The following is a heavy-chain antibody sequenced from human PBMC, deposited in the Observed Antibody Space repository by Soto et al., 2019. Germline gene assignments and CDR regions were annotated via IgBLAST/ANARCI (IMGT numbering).Heavy chain of an antibody. J-gene: IGHJ4*02. V-gene: IGHV3-23*01. CDR1: GFSFSSYA. CDR3: ANHYYDFWSGLL. Sequence: XGSLRLSFAASGFSFSSYAMSGVRQAPGKGLEWVSSITGSGGSTYYADSVKGRFTISRDNSKRTLYLQMNSLRADDTALYYCANHYYDFWSGLLWGQGTPVTVSS. D-gene: IGHD3-3*01. CDR2: ITGSGGST.